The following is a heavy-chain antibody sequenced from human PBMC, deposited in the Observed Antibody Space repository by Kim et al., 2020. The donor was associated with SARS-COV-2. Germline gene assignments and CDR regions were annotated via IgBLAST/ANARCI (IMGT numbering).Heavy chain of an antibody. Sequence: MYDANSAKGRFTISRDDAKNSLFLQRSSQRAEDTAVYYGARSGSYDYYFDDWGQGTLVTVSS. J-gene: IGHJ4*02. CDR2: M. V-gene: IGHV3-21*01. D-gene: IGHD1-26*01. CDR3: ARSGSYDYYFDD.